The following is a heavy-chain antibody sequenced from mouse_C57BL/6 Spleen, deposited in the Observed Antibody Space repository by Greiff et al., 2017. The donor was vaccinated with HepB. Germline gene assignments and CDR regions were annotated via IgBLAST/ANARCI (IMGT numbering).Heavy chain of an antibody. Sequence: EVKLVESGGGLVKPGGSLKLSCAASGFTFSSYAMSWVRQTPEKRLEWVATISDGGSYTYYPDNVKGRFTISRDNAKNNLYLQMSHLKSEDTAMYYLAMERELLLRYAMDYWGQGTSVTVSS. D-gene: IGHD1-1*01. J-gene: IGHJ4*01. CDR2: ISDGGSYT. CDR3: AMERELLLRYAMDY. CDR1: GFTFSSYA. V-gene: IGHV5-4*03.